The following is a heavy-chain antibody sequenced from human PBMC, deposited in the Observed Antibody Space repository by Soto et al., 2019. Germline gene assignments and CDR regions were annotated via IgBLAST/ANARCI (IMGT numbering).Heavy chain of an antibody. CDR3: AKAGPNSHGRNYFDH. Sequence: GSLRLSCAASGFTFSSYATSWVRQAPGKGLEWILSISYTGGNTYYADSMKGRFTISRDNSKNTLYLQMNSMRAEDTAVYYCAKAGPNSHGRNYFDHWGQGTLVTVSS. J-gene: IGHJ4*02. D-gene: IGHD1-26*01. V-gene: IGHV3-23*01. CDR1: GFTFSSYA. CDR2: ISYTGGNT.